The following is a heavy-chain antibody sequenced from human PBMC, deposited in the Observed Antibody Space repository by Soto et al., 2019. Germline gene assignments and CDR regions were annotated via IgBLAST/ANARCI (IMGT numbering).Heavy chain of an antibody. CDR3: AREGAGGTIFIYYYYGMDV. D-gene: IGHD3-9*01. J-gene: IGHJ6*02. CDR2: INSDGSST. CDR1: GFTFSSYW. Sequence: EVQLVESGGGLVQPGGSLRLSCAAFGFTFSSYWMHWVRQAPGKGLVWVSRINSDGSSTSYADSVKGRFTISRDNAKNTLYLQMNSLRAEDTAVYYCAREGAGGTIFIYYYYGMDVWGQGTTVTVSS. V-gene: IGHV3-74*01.